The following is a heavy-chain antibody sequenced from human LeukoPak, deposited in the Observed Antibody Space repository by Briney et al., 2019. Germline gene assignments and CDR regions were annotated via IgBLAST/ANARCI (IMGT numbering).Heavy chain of an antibody. CDR1: GFTFSSYE. CDR2: ISSSGSTI. J-gene: IGHJ4*02. CDR3: AKYMVRGVIPYYFDY. V-gene: IGHV3-48*03. D-gene: IGHD3-10*01. Sequence: GGSLRLSCAASGFTFSSYEMNWVRQAPGKGLEWVSYISSSGSTIYYADSVKGRFTISRDNAKNSLYLQMNSLRAEDTAVYYCAKYMVRGVIPYYFDYWGQGTLVTVSS.